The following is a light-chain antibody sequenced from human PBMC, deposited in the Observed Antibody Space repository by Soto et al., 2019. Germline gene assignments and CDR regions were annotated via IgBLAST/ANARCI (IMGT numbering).Light chain of an antibody. CDR2: KAS. CDR3: QQYNSYPWT. V-gene: IGKV1-5*03. J-gene: IGKJ1*01. Sequence: IQMTQSPSTLSASVGDRVTITCRASQSISSWLAWYQQKPGKAPKLLIYKASTLESGVPSNFSGSGSGTEFTLTISSLQPEDFATYYCQQYNSYPWTFGQGTNVDI. CDR1: QSISSW.